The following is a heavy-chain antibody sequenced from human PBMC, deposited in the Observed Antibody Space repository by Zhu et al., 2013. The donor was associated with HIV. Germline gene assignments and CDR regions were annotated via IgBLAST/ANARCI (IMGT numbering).Heavy chain of an antibody. CDR3: ARVTMVRGVIWYYYYGMDV. V-gene: IGHV1-69*01. CDR2: IIPIFGTA. CDR1: GGTFSSYA. J-gene: IGHJ6*02. D-gene: IGHD3-10*01. Sequence: QVQLVQSGAEVKKPGSSVKVSCKASGGTFSSYAISWVRQAPGQGLEWMGGIIPIFGTANYAQKFQGRVTITADESTSTAYMELSSLRSEDTAVYYCARVTMVRGVIWYYYYGMDVWGQGTTVTVSS.